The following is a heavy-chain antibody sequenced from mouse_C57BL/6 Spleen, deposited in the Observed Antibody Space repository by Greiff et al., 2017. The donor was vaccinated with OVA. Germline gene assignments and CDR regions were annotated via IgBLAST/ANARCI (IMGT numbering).Heavy chain of an antibody. CDR3: ARHGTTVVAEAMDY. CDR2: ISNGGGST. J-gene: IGHJ4*01. Sequence: EVQLVESGGGLVQPGGSLKLSCAASGFTFSDYYMYWVRQTPEKRLEWVAYISNGGGSTYYPDTVKGRFTISRDNAKNTLYLQMSRLKSEDTAMYYCARHGTTVVAEAMDYWGQGTSVTVSS. D-gene: IGHD1-1*01. V-gene: IGHV5-12*01. CDR1: GFTFSDYY.